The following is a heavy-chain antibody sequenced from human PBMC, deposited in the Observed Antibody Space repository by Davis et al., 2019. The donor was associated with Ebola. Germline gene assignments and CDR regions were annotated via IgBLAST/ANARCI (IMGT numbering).Heavy chain of an antibody. V-gene: IGHV4-34*01. Sequence: MPGGSLRLSCAVYGGSFSGYYWSWIRQPPGKGLEWIGEINHSGSTNYNPSLKSRVTISVDTSKNQFSLNLSSVTAADTAVYYCARGRVWYSSSWRFDYWGQGTLVTVSS. CDR3: ARGRVWYSSSWRFDY. J-gene: IGHJ4*02. CDR2: INHSGST. CDR1: GGSFSGYY. D-gene: IGHD6-13*01.